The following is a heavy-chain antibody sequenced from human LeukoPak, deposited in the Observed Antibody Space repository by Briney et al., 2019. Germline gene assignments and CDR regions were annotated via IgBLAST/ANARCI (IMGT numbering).Heavy chain of an antibody. V-gene: IGHV1-2*04. CDR3: ARGVRVGELSTWYYFDY. J-gene: IGHJ4*02. Sequence: ASVKVSCKASGYTFTGYYMHWVRQAPGQGLERMGWINPNSGGTNYAQKFQGWVTMTRDTSISTAYMELSRLRSDDTAVYYCARGVRVGELSTWYYFDYWGQGTLVTVSS. CDR1: GYTFTGYY. D-gene: IGHD3-16*02. CDR2: INPNSGGT.